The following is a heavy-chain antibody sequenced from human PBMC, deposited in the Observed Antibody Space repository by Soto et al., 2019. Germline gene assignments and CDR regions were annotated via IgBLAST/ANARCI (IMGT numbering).Heavy chain of an antibody. J-gene: IGHJ6*02. Sequence: QVQLQESGPGLVKPSETLSLTCTVSGGSISSYYWSWIRQPPGKGLEWIGYIYYSGSTKYNLSLMSRVTISVDTSKTQFSLKLSSVTAADTAVYYCARHGDSSGWTYYYYGMDVWGQGTTVTVSS. CDR1: GGSISSYY. V-gene: IGHV4-59*08. CDR3: ARHGDSSGWTYYYYGMDV. CDR2: IYYSGST. D-gene: IGHD6-19*01.